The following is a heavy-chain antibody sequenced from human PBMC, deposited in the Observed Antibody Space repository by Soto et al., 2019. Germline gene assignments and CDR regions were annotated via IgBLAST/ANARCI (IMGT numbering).Heavy chain of an antibody. CDR1: GGSISNYY. CDR2: IYYSGST. J-gene: IGHJ4*02. CDR3: ARRWGRSFDY. V-gene: IGHV4-59*08. Sequence: QVQLQESGPGLVKPSETLSLTCTVSGGSISNYYWSWIRQPPGKGLEWIGYIYYSGSTNYNPSLKSRVTISVDTSKNQFSLKLSSVTAADTAVYYCARRWGRSFDYWGQGTLVTVS. D-gene: IGHD2-15*01.